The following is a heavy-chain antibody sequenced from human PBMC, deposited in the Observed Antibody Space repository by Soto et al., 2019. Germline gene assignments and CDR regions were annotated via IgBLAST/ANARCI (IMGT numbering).Heavy chain of an antibody. D-gene: IGHD3-22*01. Sequence: PSETLSLTCAVYGGSFSGYYWSWIRQPPGKGLEWIGEINHSGSTNYNPSLKGRVTISVDTSRNQFSLKLSSVTAADTAVYYCARDPDDSSVYYSLGENYWGQGTLVTVSS. CDR3: ARDPDDSSVYYSLGENY. J-gene: IGHJ4*02. CDR2: INHSGST. V-gene: IGHV4-34*01. CDR1: GGSFSGYY.